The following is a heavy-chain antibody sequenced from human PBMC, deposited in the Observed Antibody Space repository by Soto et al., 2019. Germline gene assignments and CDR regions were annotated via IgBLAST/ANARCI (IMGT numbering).Heavy chain of an antibody. V-gene: IGHV4-31*03. D-gene: IGHD3-22*01. J-gene: IGHJ3*02. Sequence: QVQLQESGPGLVKPSQTLSLTCTVSGGSISSGGYYWSWIRQHPGKGLEWIGYIYYSGSTYYNPSLKSRVTISVDTSKNQFSLKLSSVTAADTAVYCCARDAHYYDSSVVDIWGQGTMVTVSS. CDR1: GGSISSGGYY. CDR3: ARDAHYYDSSVVDI. CDR2: IYYSGST.